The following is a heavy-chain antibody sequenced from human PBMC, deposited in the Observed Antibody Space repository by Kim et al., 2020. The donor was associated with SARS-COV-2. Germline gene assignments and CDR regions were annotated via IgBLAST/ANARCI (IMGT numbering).Heavy chain of an antibody. V-gene: IGHV3-30-3*01. CDR1: GFTFSSYA. CDR2: ISYDGSNK. CDR3: ARAAYYYGSGSDFDY. J-gene: IGHJ4*02. Sequence: GGSLRLSCAASGFTFSSYAMHWVRQAPGKGLEWVAVISYDGSNKYYADSMKGRFTISRDNSKNTLYLQMNSLRAEDTAVYYCARAAYYYGSGSDFDYWGQGTLVTVSS. D-gene: IGHD3-10*01.